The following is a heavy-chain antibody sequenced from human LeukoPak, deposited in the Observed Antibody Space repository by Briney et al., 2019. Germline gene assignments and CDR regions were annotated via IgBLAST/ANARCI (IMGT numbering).Heavy chain of an antibody. Sequence: PGGSLRLSCAASGLVFSRCGMHWIRQAPGKGLEWVAFLQYDENEIYYAESVKGRFTIFRDKSKNTLYLQMSSLRSDDTAVYYCVSEERAVKDSWGQGTLVSVSS. CDR1: GLVFSRCG. CDR3: VSEERAVKDS. V-gene: IGHV3-30*02. J-gene: IGHJ4*02. CDR2: LQYDENEI. D-gene: IGHD3-10*01.